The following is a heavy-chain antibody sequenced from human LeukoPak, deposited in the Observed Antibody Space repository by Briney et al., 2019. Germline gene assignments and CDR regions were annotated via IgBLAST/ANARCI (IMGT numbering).Heavy chain of an antibody. CDR1: GGSISTTSHY. J-gene: IGHJ4*02. Sequence: SETLSLTCTVSGGSISTTSHYWDWIRQPPGKGLEWIGYIYYSGSTYYNPSLKSRVTISIDTSKNQFSLKLSSVTAADTAVYYCARHGHNRGSRYFDYWGQGTLVTVSS. V-gene: IGHV4-39*01. CDR3: ARHGHNRGSRYFDY. D-gene: IGHD3-16*01. CDR2: IYYSGST.